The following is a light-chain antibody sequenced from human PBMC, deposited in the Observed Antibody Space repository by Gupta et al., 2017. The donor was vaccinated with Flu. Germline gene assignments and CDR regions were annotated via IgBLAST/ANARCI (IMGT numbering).Light chain of an antibody. J-gene: IGKJ2*03. V-gene: IGKV1-39*01. CDR2: YAS. Sequence: DIQMSQSPSSLSASVGVRVTITCGASQTSSHYLNWYQQKAGKAPKLLISYASTLQKGVPSRFSGSGSETEFTLTITNLQTEDLATYYCLRSSHPRYSF. CDR1: QTSSHY. CDR3: LRSSHPRYS.